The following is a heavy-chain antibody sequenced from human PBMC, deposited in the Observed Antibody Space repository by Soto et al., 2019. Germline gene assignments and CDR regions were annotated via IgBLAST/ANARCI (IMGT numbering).Heavy chain of an antibody. J-gene: IGHJ4*02. CDR1: GFTFSIYG. Sequence: QVQLEESGGGVVQPGRSLRLSCAASGFTFSIYGMHWVRQAPGKGLEWVAVIWYDDTKEFYADSVKGRFTISRDNSKNTVDLQMNSLRDDDTAVYYCARGYDTSWGDYWGQGTSVIVSS. V-gene: IGHV3-33*01. CDR3: ARGYDTSWGDY. CDR2: IWYDDTKE. D-gene: IGHD3-22*01.